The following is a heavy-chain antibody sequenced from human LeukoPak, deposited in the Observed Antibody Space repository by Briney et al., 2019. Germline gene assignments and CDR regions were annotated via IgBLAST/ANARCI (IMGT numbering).Heavy chain of an antibody. V-gene: IGHV3-23*01. CDR2: ISNSDGNT. D-gene: IGHD1-1*01. J-gene: IGHJ4*02. Sequence: GGSLRLSCIASGFTFSSYAMSWVRQAPGKGLEWASTISNSDGNTYYADSVKGRFTISRDNSKNTLYLQMNSLTAEDTAIYYCAKATGTLGSWGQGTLVTVSS. CDR3: AKATGTLGS. CDR1: GFTFSSYA.